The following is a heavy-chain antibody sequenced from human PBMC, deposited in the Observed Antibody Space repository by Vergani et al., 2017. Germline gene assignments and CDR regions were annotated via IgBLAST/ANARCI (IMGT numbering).Heavy chain of an antibody. D-gene: IGHD3-22*01. V-gene: IGHV3-33*06. CDR1: GFTFSSYG. J-gene: IGHJ3*02. CDR2: IWYDGSNK. CDR3: AKGTLHYYDSSGYYPWDAFDI. Sequence: QVQLVESGGGVVQPGRSLRLSCAASGFTFSSYGMHWVRQAPGKGLEWVAVIWYDGSNKYYADSVKGRFTISRDNSKNTLYLQMNSLRAEDTALYYCAKGTLHYYDSSGYYPWDAFDIWGQGTMVTVSS.